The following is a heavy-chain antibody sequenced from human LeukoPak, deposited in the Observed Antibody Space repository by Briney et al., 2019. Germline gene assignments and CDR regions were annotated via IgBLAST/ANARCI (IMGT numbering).Heavy chain of an antibody. V-gene: IGHV4-61*02. Sequence: SETLSLTCTVSGGSISSGSYYWSWIRQPAGKGLEWIGRIYTSGSTNYNPSLKSRVTISVDTSKNQFPLKLSSVTAADTAVYYCAIAAAGRKYLDYWGQGTLVTVSS. J-gene: IGHJ4*02. CDR2: IYTSGST. D-gene: IGHD6-13*01. CDR1: GGSISSGSYY. CDR3: AIAAAGRKYLDY.